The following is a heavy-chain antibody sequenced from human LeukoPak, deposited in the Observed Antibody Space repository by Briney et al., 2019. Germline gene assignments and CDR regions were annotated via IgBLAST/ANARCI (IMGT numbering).Heavy chain of an antibody. CDR3: AKGGTGYSSSWYGSYFDY. V-gene: IGHV3-30*18. J-gene: IGHJ4*02. CDR2: ISYDGSNK. CDR1: GFTFSSYG. Sequence: PGGSLRLSCAASGFTFSSYGMHWVRQAPGKGLEWVAVISYDGSNKYYADSVKGRFTISRDNSKNTLYLQMNSLRAEDTAGYYCAKGGTGYSSSWYGSYFDYWGQGTLVTVSS. D-gene: IGHD6-13*01.